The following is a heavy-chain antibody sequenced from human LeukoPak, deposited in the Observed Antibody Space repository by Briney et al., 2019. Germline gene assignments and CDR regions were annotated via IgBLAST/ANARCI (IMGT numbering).Heavy chain of an antibody. Sequence: SETLSLTCAVYGGSFSGYYWSWIRQPPGKGLEWIGEINHSGSTNYNPSLKSRVTISVDTSKNQFSLKLSSVTAADTAVYYCARRDLRELDYWGQGTLVTVSS. CDR3: ARRDLRELDY. CDR2: INHSGST. D-gene: IGHD1-7*01. J-gene: IGHJ4*02. CDR1: GGSFSGYY. V-gene: IGHV4-34*01.